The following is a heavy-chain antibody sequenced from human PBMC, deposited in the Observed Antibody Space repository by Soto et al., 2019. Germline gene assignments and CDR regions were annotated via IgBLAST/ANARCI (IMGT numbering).Heavy chain of an antibody. CDR1: GGSISSGGYY. D-gene: IGHD6-6*01. CDR3: ASSSPFHY. J-gene: IGHJ4*02. V-gene: IGHV4-31*03. CDR2: IYYSGST. Sequence: TLSLTCTVSGGSISSGGYYWSWIRQHPGKGLEWIGYIYYSGSTYYKPSLKSRVSISIDTSRNQFSLKLTSVTAADTGVYYCASSSPFHYWGPGILVTVSS.